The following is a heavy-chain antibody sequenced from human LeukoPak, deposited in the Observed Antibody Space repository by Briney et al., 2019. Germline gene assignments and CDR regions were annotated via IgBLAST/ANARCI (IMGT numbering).Heavy chain of an antibody. CDR1: GYSISSGYY. D-gene: IGHD6-19*01. J-gene: IGHJ3*02. CDR2: IYHSGST. CDR3: ARDRSSGWYFGAFDI. Sequence: SETLSLTCTVSGYSISSGYYWGWIRQPPGKGLEWIGSIYHSGSTYYNPSLKGRVTISVDTSKNQFSLKLSSVTAADTAVYYCARDRSSGWYFGAFDIWGQGTMVTVSS. V-gene: IGHV4-38-2*02.